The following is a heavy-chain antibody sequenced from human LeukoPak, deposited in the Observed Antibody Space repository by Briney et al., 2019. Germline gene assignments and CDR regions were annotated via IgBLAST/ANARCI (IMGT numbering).Heavy chain of an antibody. D-gene: IGHD2-2*01. CDR1: GFTFSSYS. J-gene: IGHJ4*02. V-gene: IGHV3-21*01. CDR2: ISSSSSYI. CDR3: ARDRYTMPYYFGY. Sequence: GGSLRLSCAASGFTFSSYSMNWVRQAPGKGLEWVSSISSSSSYIYYADSVKGRFTISRDNAKNSLYLQMNSLRAEDTAVYYCARDRYTMPYYFGYWGQGTLVTVSS.